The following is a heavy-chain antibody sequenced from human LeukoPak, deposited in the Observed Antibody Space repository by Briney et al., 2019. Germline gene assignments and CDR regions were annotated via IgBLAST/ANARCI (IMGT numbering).Heavy chain of an antibody. J-gene: IGHJ4*02. D-gene: IGHD2-15*01. V-gene: IGHV3-21*01. Sequence: GGSLRLSCTASGFTSGFTFGDYAMSWVRQAPGKGLEWVSSISSDSRDVYYADSMKGRFTISRDNAKNSLYLQMNSLRVEDTAVYYCARCSGVRCYYSDDYWGQGTLVTVSS. CDR2: ISSDSRDV. CDR1: GFTFGDYA. CDR3: ARCSGVRCYYSDDY.